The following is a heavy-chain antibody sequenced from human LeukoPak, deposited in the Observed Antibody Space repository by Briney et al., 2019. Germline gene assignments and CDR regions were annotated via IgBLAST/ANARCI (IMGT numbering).Heavy chain of an antibody. J-gene: IGHJ3*02. CDR3: ARGGSYLSAFDI. CDR1: GFTFSSYW. V-gene: IGHV3-53*01. CDR2: IYSGGST. D-gene: IGHD1-26*01. Sequence: GGSQRLSCAVSGFTFSSYWMSWVRQAPGKGLEWVSIIYSGGSTFYADSVKGRFTISRDNSKNTLYLQMNSLRAEDTAVYYCARGGSYLSAFDIWGQGTMVTVSS.